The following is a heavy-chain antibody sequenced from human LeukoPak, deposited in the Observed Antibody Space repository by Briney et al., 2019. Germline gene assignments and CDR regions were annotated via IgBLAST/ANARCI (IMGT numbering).Heavy chain of an antibody. Sequence: SETLSLTCTVSGGSISSYYWSWIRQPPGKGLEWIGYIHYSGSTNYNPSLKRRVTISVDTSKNQFSLKLSSVTAADTAVYYCARVEEGYGSGRRENYYYYYMDAWGKGTTVTISS. J-gene: IGHJ6*03. V-gene: IGHV4-59*01. D-gene: IGHD3-10*01. CDR1: GGSISSYY. CDR2: IHYSGST. CDR3: ARVEEGYGSGRRENYYYYYMDA.